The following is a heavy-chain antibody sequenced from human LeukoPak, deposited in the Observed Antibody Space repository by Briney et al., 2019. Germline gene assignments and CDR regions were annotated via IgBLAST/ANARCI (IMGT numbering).Heavy chain of an antibody. CDR2: IKSNADGGTT. CDR3: TTDVRMITFGGVIATDIDY. CDR1: GLTFSNAW. J-gene: IGHJ4*02. V-gene: IGHV3-15*01. D-gene: IGHD3-16*02. Sequence: GGSLRLSCVAAGLTFSNAWMSCLRQAPGKGLEWVGRIKSNADGGTTDYAAPVKGRFTISRDDSKNTLYLQMNSLKTEDTAVYYCTTDVRMITFGGVIATDIDYWGQGTLVTVSS.